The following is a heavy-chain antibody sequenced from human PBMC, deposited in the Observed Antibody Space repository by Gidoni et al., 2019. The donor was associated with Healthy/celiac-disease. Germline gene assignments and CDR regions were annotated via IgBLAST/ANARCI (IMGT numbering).Heavy chain of an antibody. CDR1: GGTFSSYA. CDR3: ARVGITMIGGWYFDL. D-gene: IGHD3-22*01. J-gene: IGHJ2*01. CDR2: IIPFFGTA. Sequence: QVQLVQSGAEVRKTGSSVKVSCKDSGGTFSSYAISLVRQAPGQGLEWMGGIIPFFGTANYAQKFQGRVTITADESTSTAYMELSSLRSEDTAVYYCARVGITMIGGWYFDLWGRGTLVTVSS. V-gene: IGHV1-69*01.